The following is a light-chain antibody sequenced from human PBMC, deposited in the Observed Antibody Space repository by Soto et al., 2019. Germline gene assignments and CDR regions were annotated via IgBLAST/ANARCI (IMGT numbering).Light chain of an antibody. Sequence: EIVLTQSPGTLSLSPGERATLSCRASQSVSSTYLAWYQQKPGQAPRLLIYGASSRATGIPDRFSGSGSGTDFTLTISRVEPEDFAVYYCQQYGRSDWTFGQGTKVEIK. CDR2: GAS. V-gene: IGKV3-20*01. CDR1: QSVSSTY. CDR3: QQYGRSDWT. J-gene: IGKJ1*01.